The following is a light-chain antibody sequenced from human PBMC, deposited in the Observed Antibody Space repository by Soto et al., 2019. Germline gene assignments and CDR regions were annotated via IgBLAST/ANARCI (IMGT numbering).Light chain of an antibody. V-gene: IGKV1-6*01. J-gene: IGKJ1*01. CDR1: QGIRSD. CDR2: AAS. Sequence: AIQMTQSPSSLSASVGDRITITCRASQGIRSDLGWYQQHPGKAPKLLIFAASHLQSGVPSRFSGSGSGTDFTLTISSQQPEDFATYYCLQDYNYPRTFGQGTQVEIK. CDR3: LQDYNYPRT.